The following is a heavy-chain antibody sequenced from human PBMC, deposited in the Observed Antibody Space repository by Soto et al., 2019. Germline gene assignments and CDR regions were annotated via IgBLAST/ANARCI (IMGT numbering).Heavy chain of an antibody. J-gene: IGHJ4*02. D-gene: IGHD6-19*01. V-gene: IGHV3-66*01. Sequence: GGSLRLSCAASGFTVSSNYMSWVRQAPGKGLEWVSVIYSGGSTYYADSVKGRFTISRDNSKNALYLQMNSLRAEDTAVYYCARELPGYTSGWNYFDYWGQGTLVTVSS. CDR2: IYSGGST. CDR3: ARELPGYTSGWNYFDY. CDR1: GFTVSSNY.